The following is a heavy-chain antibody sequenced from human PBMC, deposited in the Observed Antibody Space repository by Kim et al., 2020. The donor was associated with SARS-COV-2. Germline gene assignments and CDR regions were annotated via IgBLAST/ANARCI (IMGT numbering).Heavy chain of an antibody. J-gene: IGHJ4*03. D-gene: IGHD6-19*01. CDR3: ARGRVSEQTRGYCDY. CDR1: AASVISGSLY. V-gene: IGHV4-61*01. CDR2: MHYSGST. Sequence: SETLSLTCTVSAASVISGSLYWGWNRQPPGKRLDWIAYMHYSGSTNYNLTLRSSVTLSVDTSREALYLKLRSQTAADMDECYRARGRVSEQTRGYCDYWG.